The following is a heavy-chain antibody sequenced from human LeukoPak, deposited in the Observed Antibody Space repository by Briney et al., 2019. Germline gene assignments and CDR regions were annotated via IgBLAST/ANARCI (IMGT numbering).Heavy chain of an antibody. CDR3: ARVGDTSDYFYYSDY. D-gene: IGHD3-22*01. Sequence: PSETLSLTCAVSGASMSTYYWSWIRQPPGQGLEWIGYISYRGGTNYNPSLKSRVTMSLDTSKNQFSLKLSSVTAADTAIYYCARVGDTSDYFYYSDYWSQGALVTVSS. V-gene: IGHV4-59*01. CDR2: ISYRGGT. J-gene: IGHJ4*02. CDR1: GASMSTYY.